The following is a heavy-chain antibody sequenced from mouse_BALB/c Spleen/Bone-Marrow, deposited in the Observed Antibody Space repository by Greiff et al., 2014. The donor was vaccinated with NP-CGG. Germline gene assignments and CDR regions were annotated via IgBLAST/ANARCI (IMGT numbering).Heavy chain of an antibody. Sequence: VQLQQSGPGLVKPSQSLSPTCTVTGYSITSDYAWNWIRQFPGNKLKWMGYISFSGTTSYNPSLRSRISITRDTSKNQFFLQLDSVTAEDTATYFCARGIYYDYDWYFDVWGAGTTVTVSS. CDR3: ARGIYYDYDWYFDV. V-gene: IGHV3-2*02. CDR1: GYSITSDYA. CDR2: ISFSGTT. J-gene: IGHJ1*01. D-gene: IGHD2-4*01.